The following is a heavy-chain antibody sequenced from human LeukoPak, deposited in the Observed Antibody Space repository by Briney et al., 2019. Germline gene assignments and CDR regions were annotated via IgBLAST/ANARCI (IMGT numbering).Heavy chain of an antibody. CDR1: VFTFSNYA. CDR2: ISSNGGST. CDR3: VRGSAYGDLDS. Sequence: GGALRLSSSASVFTFSNYAMHCVREAPGRGLEYVSAISSNGGSTYYADSVKGRFTISRDNSKNTLHLQMSSLRAEDTAVYYCVRGSAYGDLDSWGQGTLVTVSS. D-gene: IGHD3-10*01. V-gene: IGHV3-64D*09. J-gene: IGHJ4*02.